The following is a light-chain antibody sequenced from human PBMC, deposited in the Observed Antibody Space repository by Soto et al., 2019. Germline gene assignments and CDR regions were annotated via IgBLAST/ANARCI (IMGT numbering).Light chain of an antibody. Sequence: QSVLTQPPSVSGAPGQRVSISCTGSTSNIGAPYDVHWYQHLPGTAPKLLIYGDNNRPSGVPDRFSGSKSGTSASLAITRLQAEDEADYYCQSYHISLHHYVSGNGTKVT. CDR1: TSNIGAPYD. CDR3: QSYHISLHHYV. J-gene: IGLJ1*01. CDR2: GDN. V-gene: IGLV1-40*01.